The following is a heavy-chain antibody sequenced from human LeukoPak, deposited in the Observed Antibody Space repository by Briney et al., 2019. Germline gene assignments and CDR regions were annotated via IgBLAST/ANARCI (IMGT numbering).Heavy chain of an antibody. Sequence: SGGSLRLSCEASGFTFNNHAMTWVRQGPGKGLEWASTISGRADSTFYADSVKGRFTISRDNSKNTVYLQMNNLRDEDTAVYYCAKDSERYGVLEYWGQGTLVSVSA. CDR1: GFTFNNHA. D-gene: IGHD4-17*01. V-gene: IGHV3-23*01. J-gene: IGHJ4*02. CDR3: AKDSERYGVLEY. CDR2: ISGRADST.